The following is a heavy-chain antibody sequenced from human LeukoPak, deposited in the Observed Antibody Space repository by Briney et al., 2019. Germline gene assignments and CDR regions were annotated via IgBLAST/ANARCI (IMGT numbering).Heavy chain of an antibody. CDR1: GVSLSGYY. CDR3: ARVMGGLGATACLDYYYYMDV. J-gene: IGHJ6*03. CDR2: INHSGST. V-gene: IGHV4-34*01. Sequence: SETLSLTCADYGVSLSGYYWSWIRQPPGKGLEWIGEINHSGSTNYNPSLKSRVTISVDTSKNQFSLKLSSVTAADTAVYYCARVMGGLGATACLDYYYYMDVWGKGTTVTVSS. D-gene: IGHD1-26*01.